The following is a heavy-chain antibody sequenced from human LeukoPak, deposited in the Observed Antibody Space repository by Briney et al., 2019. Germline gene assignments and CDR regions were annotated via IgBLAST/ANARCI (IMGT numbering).Heavy chain of an antibody. Sequence: GESLKISCKGSGYSFTSYWIGWVRQMPGKGLEWMGIIYPGDSDTRYSPSFQGQVTISADKSISTAYLQWSSLKASDTAMYYCARGTTTDDYYYGMDVWGQGTTVTVSS. CDR3: ARGTTTDDYYYGMDV. D-gene: IGHD1-1*01. J-gene: IGHJ6*02. CDR1: GYSFTSYW. V-gene: IGHV5-51*01. CDR2: IYPGDSDT.